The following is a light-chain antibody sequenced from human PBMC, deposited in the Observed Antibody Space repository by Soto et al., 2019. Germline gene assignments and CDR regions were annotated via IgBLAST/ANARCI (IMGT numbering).Light chain of an antibody. CDR1: SGHSNYA. V-gene: IGLV4-69*01. Sequence: QAVVTQSPSASASLGASGKLTCTLSSGHSNYAIAWHQQQSEKGPRYLMKLNSDGSHSKGDGIPDRFSGSSSGAERYLTISSLQSEDEADYYCQTWGSGIVVFGGGTKVTVL. CDR2: LNSDGSH. J-gene: IGLJ2*01. CDR3: QTWGSGIVV.